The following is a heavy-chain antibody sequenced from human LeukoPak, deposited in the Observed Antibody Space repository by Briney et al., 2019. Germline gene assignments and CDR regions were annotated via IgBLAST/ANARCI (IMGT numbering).Heavy chain of an antibody. J-gene: IGHJ4*02. Sequence: SETLSLTCTVSGGSISSYYWSWIRQPPGKGLEWIGYIYYSGSTNYNPSLKSRVTISVDTSKNQFSLKLSSVTAADTAVYYCARLVAITMVRGANYYFDYWGQGTLVTVSS. CDR1: GGSISSYY. D-gene: IGHD3-10*01. CDR3: ARLVAITMVRGANYYFDY. CDR2: IYYSGST. V-gene: IGHV4-59*01.